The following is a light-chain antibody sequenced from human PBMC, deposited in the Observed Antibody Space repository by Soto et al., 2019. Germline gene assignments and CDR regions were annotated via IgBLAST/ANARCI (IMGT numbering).Light chain of an antibody. CDR3: YQHHNWPTIT. J-gene: IGKJ5*01. CDR1: QFVSSN. CDR2: GAS. V-gene: IGKV3D-15*01. Sequence: EIVMTQSPVTLSVSRGERATLSCRSSQFVSSNLAWYQQKPGQAHRLLIYGASTTATGIRATFSGSGSGTGFTLTISNLQSEDFAVDFCYQHHNWPTITFGQGTRLEIK.